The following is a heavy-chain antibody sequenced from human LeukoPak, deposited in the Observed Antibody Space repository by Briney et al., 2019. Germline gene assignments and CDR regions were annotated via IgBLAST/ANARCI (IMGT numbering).Heavy chain of an antibody. CDR3: ARDGAARHYYYYYMDV. J-gene: IGHJ6*03. D-gene: IGHD6-6*01. CDR2: IIPIFGTA. Sequence: ASVKVSCKASGGTFSSYAISWVRQAPGQGLEWMGVIIPIFGTANYAQKFQGRVTITTDESTSTAYMELRSLRSENTAVYYCARDGAARHYYYYYMDVWGKGTMVTVSS. CDR1: GGTFSSYA. V-gene: IGHV1-69*05.